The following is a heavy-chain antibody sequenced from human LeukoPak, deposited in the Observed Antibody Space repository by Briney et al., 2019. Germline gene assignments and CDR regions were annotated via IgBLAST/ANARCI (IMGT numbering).Heavy chain of an antibody. D-gene: IGHD5-12*01. J-gene: IGHJ4*02. CDR1: GGSISSYY. CDR3: ARTVSGYAHFDY. Sequence: SETLSLTCTVSGGSISSYYWSWIRQPPGKGLEWIGYIYYSGSTNYNPSLKSRVTISVDTSKNQFSLKLSSVTAADTAVYYCARTVSGYAHFDYWGQGTLVTVSS. CDR2: IYYSGST. V-gene: IGHV4-59*08.